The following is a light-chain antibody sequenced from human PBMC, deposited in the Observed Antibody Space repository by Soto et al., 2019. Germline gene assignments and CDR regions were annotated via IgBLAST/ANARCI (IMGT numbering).Light chain of an antibody. CDR3: QQHNNWPPIT. CDR2: DAS. J-gene: IGKJ5*01. V-gene: IGKV3-11*01. Sequence: EIVLTQFPASLPLFSGERAMLSCRASQRVSSYLAWYQQKPGQAPTLLIYDASNRATGVPARFSGSGSGTEFTLTISSLQSEDFAVYYCQQHNNWPPITFGQGTQREIK. CDR1: QRVSSY.